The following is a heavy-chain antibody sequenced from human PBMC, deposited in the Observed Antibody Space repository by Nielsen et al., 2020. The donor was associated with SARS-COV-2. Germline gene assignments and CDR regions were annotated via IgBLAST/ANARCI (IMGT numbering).Heavy chain of an antibody. D-gene: IGHD7-27*01. CDR1: GGSITTYY. Sequence: SETLSLTCAVSGGSITTYYWHWIRHSPGKGLEWNGYIYYSGNTNYNPSLKSRVTISVDTSKNQFSLKLSSVTAADTAVYYCARDDDNWGSLAYWGQGTLVTVSS. CDR2: IYYSGNT. J-gene: IGHJ4*02. CDR3: ARDDDNWGSLAY. V-gene: IGHV4-59*13.